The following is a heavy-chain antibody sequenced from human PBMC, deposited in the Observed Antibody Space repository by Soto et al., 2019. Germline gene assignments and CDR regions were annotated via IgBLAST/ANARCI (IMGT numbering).Heavy chain of an antibody. J-gene: IGHJ4*02. CDR3: AARHFWSGPSTNTRLDY. D-gene: IGHD3-3*02. CDR2: ISHSGST. CDR1: ADSINISHW. V-gene: IGHV4-4*02. Sequence: SETLCITCAFSADSINISHWGTWFRQPPVKGLEWIGQISHSGSTNYNPSLTSRVTISVDKSKNHFSLKLTSVTAADTAVYYCAARHFWSGPSTNTRLDYWGQGTLVTVSS.